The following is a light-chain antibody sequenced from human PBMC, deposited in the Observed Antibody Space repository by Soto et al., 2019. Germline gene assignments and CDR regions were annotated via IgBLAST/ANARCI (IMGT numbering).Light chain of an antibody. Sequence: EIVWTQFPGTLSLSPGEKAPLPCRASQRVSSGYLAWYQQKPGQAPRLLIYGASSRATGIPDRFSGSGSGTDFTLTISRLEPEDFAVYYCQQYGSSPTFGQGTKVEIK. J-gene: IGKJ1*01. CDR3: QQYGSSPT. CDR2: GAS. V-gene: IGKV3-20*01. CDR1: QRVSSGY.